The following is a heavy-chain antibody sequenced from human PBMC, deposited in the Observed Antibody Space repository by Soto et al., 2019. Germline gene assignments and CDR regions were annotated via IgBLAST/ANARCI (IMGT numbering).Heavy chain of an antibody. Sequence: GGSLRLSCAASGFTLSSYEMNWVRQAPGKGLEWVSYISSSGSTIYYADSVKGRFTISRDNAKNSLYLQMNSLRAEDTAVYYCAGRWELPYYYYYYGMDVWGQGATVTVSS. V-gene: IGHV3-48*03. D-gene: IGHD1-26*01. CDR2: ISSSGSTI. CDR1: GFTLSSYE. J-gene: IGHJ6*02. CDR3: AGRWELPYYYYYYGMDV.